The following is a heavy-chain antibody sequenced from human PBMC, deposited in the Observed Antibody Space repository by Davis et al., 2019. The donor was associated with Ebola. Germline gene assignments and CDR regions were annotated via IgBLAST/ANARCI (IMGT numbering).Heavy chain of an antibody. V-gene: IGHV4-61*01. CDR3: ATHYGRFDY. CDR1: GGSVSSGSYY. J-gene: IGHJ4*02. CDR2: IYYSGST. Sequence: SETLSLTCTVSGGSVSSGSYYWSWIRQPPGKGLEWIGYIYYSGSTNYNPSLKSRVTISVDTSKNQFSLQLRSVTAADTAVYYCATHYGRFDYWGQGTLVTVSS. D-gene: IGHD3-10*01.